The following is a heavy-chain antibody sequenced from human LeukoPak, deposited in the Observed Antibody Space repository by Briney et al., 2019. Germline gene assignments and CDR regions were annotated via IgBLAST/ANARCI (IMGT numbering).Heavy chain of an antibody. CDR3: SRDHGFPSFFDY. V-gene: IGHV4-59*01. CDR2: VYSSPPT. Sequence: SETLSLTCTVSGGSISSCYWSWIRQPQGKGLAWIGYVYSSPPTTYYPSLKTRFTISVDTSKIQFSLKLSSVTAADTAVYYCSRDHGFPSFFDYWGQGTLVTVSS. J-gene: IGHJ4*02. D-gene: IGHD5-24*01. CDR1: GGSISSCY.